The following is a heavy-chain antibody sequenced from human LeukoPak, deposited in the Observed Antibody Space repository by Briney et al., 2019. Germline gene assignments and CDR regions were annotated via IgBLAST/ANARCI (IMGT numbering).Heavy chain of an antibody. CDR3: ARGHGIQLWLIFDY. D-gene: IGHD5-18*01. CDR2: ISSSGSTI. V-gene: IGHV3-11*01. J-gene: IGHJ4*02. Sequence: GGSLRLSCAASGFTFSDYYMSWIRQAPGKGLEWVSYISSSGSTIYYADSVEGLFTISRDSAKNSLYIQMNSLRAEDTAVYYCARGHGIQLWLIFDYWGQGTLVTVSS. CDR1: GFTFSDYY.